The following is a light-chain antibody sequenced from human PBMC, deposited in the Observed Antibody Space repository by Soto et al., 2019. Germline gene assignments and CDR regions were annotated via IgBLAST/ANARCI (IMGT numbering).Light chain of an antibody. Sequence: EIVLAQSPGTLSLSPGERATLACRASQSVSSNYLAWYQQKPGQPPKLLIYWASTRESGVPDRFSGSGSGTDFTLTISSLQPEDFATYFCQQSYTTPITFGRGTRLEIK. CDR1: QSVSSNY. J-gene: IGKJ5*01. CDR3: QQSYTTPIT. CDR2: WAS. V-gene: IGKV3-20*01.